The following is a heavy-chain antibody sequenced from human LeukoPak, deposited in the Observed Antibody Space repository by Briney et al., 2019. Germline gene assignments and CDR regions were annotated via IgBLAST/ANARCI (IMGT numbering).Heavy chain of an antibody. CDR2: ISGSSGST. D-gene: IGHD3-10*01. CDR1: GFTFSNYA. J-gene: IGHJ4*02. CDR3: AKDTVIWFGESGELDY. Sequence: GGSLRLSCAASGFTFSNYATSWVRQAPGRGLEWVSVISGSSGSTYYADSMKGRFTISRDNSKNTLYLQMNSLRAEDTAVYYCAKDTVIWFGESGELDYWGQGTLVTVSS. V-gene: IGHV3-23*01.